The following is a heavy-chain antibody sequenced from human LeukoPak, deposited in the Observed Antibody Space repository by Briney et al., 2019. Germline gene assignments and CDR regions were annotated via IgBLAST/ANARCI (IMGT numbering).Heavy chain of an antibody. J-gene: IGHJ4*02. V-gene: IGHV3-23*01. CDR2: ISGSGGSI. CDR1: GFTFSYYS. D-gene: IGHD3-10*01. Sequence: GGSLRLSCAASGFTFSYYSMNWVRQAPGKGLEWVSVISGSGGSIYYADSVKGRFTISRDNSKNTLYLQMNSLRAEDTAVYYCAKGPRTVRFGDRHKGMFDYWGQGTLVTVSS. CDR3: AKGPRTVRFGDRHKGMFDY.